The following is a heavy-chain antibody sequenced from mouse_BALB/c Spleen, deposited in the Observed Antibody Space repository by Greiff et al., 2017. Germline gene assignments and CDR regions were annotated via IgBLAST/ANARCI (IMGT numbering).Heavy chain of an antibody. Sequence: VKLMESGAELMKPGASVKISCKATGYTFGSYWIEWVKQRPGHGLEWIGEILPGSGSTNYNEKFKGKATFTADTSSNTAYMQLSSLTSEDSAVYYCARSSGYGYDDAMDYWGQGTSVTVSS. V-gene: IGHV1-9*01. CDR3: ARSSGYGYDDAMDY. CDR2: ILPGSGST. J-gene: IGHJ4*01. CDR1: GYTFGSYW. D-gene: IGHD2-2*01.